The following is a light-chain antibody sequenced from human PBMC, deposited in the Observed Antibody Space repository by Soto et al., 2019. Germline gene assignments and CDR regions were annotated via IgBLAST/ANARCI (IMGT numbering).Light chain of an antibody. Sequence: IVLTQSPATLSLSPGERATLSCRASQGVSSYLAWYQQKPGQAPRLLIYGASSRATGIPDRFSGSGSGTDFTLTISRLEPEDFAVYYCQQYGSSPLFTFGPGTKVDIK. V-gene: IGKV3-20*01. J-gene: IGKJ3*01. CDR3: QQYGSSPLFT. CDR1: QGVSSY. CDR2: GAS.